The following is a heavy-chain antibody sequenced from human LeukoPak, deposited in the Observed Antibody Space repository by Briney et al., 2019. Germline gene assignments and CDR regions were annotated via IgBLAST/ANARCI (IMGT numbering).Heavy chain of an antibody. CDR3: ARVDGSPDY. D-gene: IGHD2-15*01. CDR2: IYTSGNT. Sequence: SQTLSLTCTVSGGSISSGSYYWNWIRQPAGKGLEWIGRIYTSGNTNYNPSLKSRVTISVDTSKNQFSLKLLSVTAADTAVYYCARVDGSPDYWGQGTLLTVSS. CDR1: GGSISSGSYY. V-gene: IGHV4-61*02. J-gene: IGHJ4*02.